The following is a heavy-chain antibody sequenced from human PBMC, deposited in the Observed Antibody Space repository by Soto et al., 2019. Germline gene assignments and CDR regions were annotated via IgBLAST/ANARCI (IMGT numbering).Heavy chain of an antibody. J-gene: IGHJ4*02. D-gene: IGHD2-2*01. V-gene: IGHV1-18*01. CDR2: ISAYNGNT. CDR3: ARGLAKYCSSTSCYAGFDY. CDR1: GYTFTSYG. Sequence: ASVKVSCKASGYTFTSYGISWVRQAPGQGLEWMGWISAYNGNTNYAQKLQGRVTMTTDTSTSTAYMELRSLRSDDTAVYYCARGLAKYCSSTSCYAGFDYWGQGTLVTVSS.